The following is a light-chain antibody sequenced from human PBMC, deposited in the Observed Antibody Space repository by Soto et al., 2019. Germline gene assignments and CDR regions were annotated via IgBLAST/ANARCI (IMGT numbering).Light chain of an antibody. Sequence: DIQMTQSPSSLSASVGDRVSITCRTSQNINTYLSWYQQKPGKAPRLLIYAASNLQDGVPSRFSGSGSGTDFTLTISSLQPEDFATYFCQQSYSAPSFGQGTRLEIK. J-gene: IGKJ5*01. V-gene: IGKV1-39*01. CDR2: AAS. CDR3: QQSYSAPS. CDR1: QNINTY.